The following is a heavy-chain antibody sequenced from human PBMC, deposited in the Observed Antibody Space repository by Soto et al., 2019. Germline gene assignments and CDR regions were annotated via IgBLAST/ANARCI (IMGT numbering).Heavy chain of an antibody. Sequence: QVQLQESGPGLVKPSETLSLTCTVSGVSISSYYWSWIRQPPGKGLEWIGYIYYSGSTNYNPSLKSRVTISVDTSKNKFSLKLSSVTAADTAVYYCARNYGHAFDIWGQGTMVTVSS. D-gene: IGHD1-7*01. CDR2: IYYSGST. CDR3: ARNYGHAFDI. CDR1: GVSISSYY. J-gene: IGHJ3*02. V-gene: IGHV4-59*01.